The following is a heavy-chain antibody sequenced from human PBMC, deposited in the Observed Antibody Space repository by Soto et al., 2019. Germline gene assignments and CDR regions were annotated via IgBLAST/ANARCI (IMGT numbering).Heavy chain of an antibody. D-gene: IGHD3-10*01. CDR3: ARARHGSGSYTHFYYGLDV. Sequence: QVQLVESGGGVVQPGRSLRLSCAASGFTFISYAMHWVRQAPGKGLEWVAVISFDGSTEYYADSVKGRFTISRDNSKNTVYLQMNSRRSEDTAVYYCARARHGSGSYTHFYYGLDVWGQGTTVTVSS. CDR1: GFTFISYA. V-gene: IGHV3-30-3*01. J-gene: IGHJ6*02. CDR2: ISFDGSTE.